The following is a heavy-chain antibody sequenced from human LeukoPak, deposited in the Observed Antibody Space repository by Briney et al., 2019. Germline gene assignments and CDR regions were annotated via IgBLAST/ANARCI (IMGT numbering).Heavy chain of an antibody. CDR3: AKERGYYYDSSFSY. D-gene: IGHD3-22*01. CDR1: GFTFSSYG. J-gene: IGHJ4*02. Sequence: PERSLRLSCAASGFTFSSYGMHWVRQAPGKGPEWVAVISYDGSNKYYADSVKGRFTISRDNSKNTLYLQMNSLRAEDTAVYYCAKERGYYYDSSFSYWGQGTLVTVSS. CDR2: ISYDGSNK. V-gene: IGHV3-30*18.